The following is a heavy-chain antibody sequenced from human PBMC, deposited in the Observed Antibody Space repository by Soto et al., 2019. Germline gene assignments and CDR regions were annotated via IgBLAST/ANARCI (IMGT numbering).Heavy chain of an antibody. V-gene: IGHV3-30-3*01. D-gene: IGHD1-26*01. Sequence: QVQLVESGGGVVQPGRSLRLSCAASGFTFSSYAMHWVRQAPGKGLEWVAVISYDGSNKYYADSVKGRFTISRDNSKNTLYLQMNSLRAEDTAVYYCAGEEEWELLLNAFDIWGQGTMVTVSS. CDR1: GFTFSSYA. CDR2: ISYDGSNK. J-gene: IGHJ3*02. CDR3: AGEEEWELLLNAFDI.